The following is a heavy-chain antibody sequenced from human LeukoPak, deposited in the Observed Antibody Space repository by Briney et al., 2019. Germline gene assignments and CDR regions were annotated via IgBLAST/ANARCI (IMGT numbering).Heavy chain of an antibody. Sequence: SETLSLTCTVSSASVTSSPYFWAWIRQSPGKGLEGIGSMSYSGTTYYNPSLKSRVTISVDTSKNQFFLRLSSVTAADTAVYYCAANSADYNTLGSSYKVWGQGTLVTVSS. D-gene: IGHD3-10*01. CDR2: MSYSGTT. V-gene: IGHV4-39*01. CDR1: SASVTSSPYF. J-gene: IGHJ4*02. CDR3: AANSADYNTLGSSYKV.